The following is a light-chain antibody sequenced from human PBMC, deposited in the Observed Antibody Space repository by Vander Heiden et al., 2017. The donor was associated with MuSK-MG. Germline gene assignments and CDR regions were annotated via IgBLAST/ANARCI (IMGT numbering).Light chain of an antibody. CDR2: AAS. CDR3: YQSDSTPWT. V-gene: IGKV1-39*01. Sequence: DIQMTQSPSSLSASVGDRVTITCRASQSISSYLNWYQQKPGKAPKLLIYAASSLQIGVPSRFSGSGSRSDFSLSIIRLQPEAFATYYCYQSDSTPWTFGQGTKVEIK. CDR1: QSISSY. J-gene: IGKJ1*01.